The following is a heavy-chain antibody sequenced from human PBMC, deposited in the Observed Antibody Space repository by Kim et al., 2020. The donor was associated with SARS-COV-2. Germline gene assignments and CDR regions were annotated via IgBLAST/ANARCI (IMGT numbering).Heavy chain of an antibody. J-gene: IGHJ3*02. Sequence: PSLTSRVTISVDTSKNQFSLKLSSVTAADTAVYYCARWGWSGWYRGAFDIWGQGTMVTVSS. CDR3: ARWGWSGWYRGAFDI. D-gene: IGHD6-19*01. V-gene: IGHV4-59*01.